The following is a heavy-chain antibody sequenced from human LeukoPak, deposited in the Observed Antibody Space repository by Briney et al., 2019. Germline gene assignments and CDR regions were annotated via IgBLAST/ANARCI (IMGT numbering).Heavy chain of an antibody. CDR1: GGSFSGYY. Sequence: SETLSLTCAVYGGSFSGYYWSWIRQPPGKGLEWIGEINHSGSTNYNPSLKSRVTISVDTSKNQFSLKLSSVTAADTAVYYCARHPGTYYYGPFDYWGQGTLVTVS. V-gene: IGHV4-34*01. CDR3: ARHPGTYYYGPFDY. D-gene: IGHD3-10*01. CDR2: INHSGST. J-gene: IGHJ4*02.